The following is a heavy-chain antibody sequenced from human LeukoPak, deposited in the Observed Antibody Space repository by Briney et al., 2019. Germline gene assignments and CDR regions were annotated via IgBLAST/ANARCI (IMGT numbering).Heavy chain of an antibody. D-gene: IGHD2-15*01. CDR1: GYTFTTYG. Sequence: ASVKVSCKASGYTFTTYGISWVRQAPGQGLEWMGWISAYNGNTNYAQKLQGRVTMTTDTSTSTAYMELRSLRSDDTAVYYCARDPPYCSGGRCYQYYYGMDVWGQGTTVTVS. CDR3: ARDPPYCSGGRCYQYYYGMDV. CDR2: ISAYNGNT. V-gene: IGHV1-18*01. J-gene: IGHJ6*02.